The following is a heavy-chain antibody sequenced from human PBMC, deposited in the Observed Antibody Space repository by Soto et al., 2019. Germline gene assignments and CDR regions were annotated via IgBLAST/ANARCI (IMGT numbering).Heavy chain of an antibody. J-gene: IGHJ4*02. CDR3: AKDGGRYDYIWGSYRSDGDY. D-gene: IGHD3-16*02. Sequence: GGSLRLSCAASGFTFSSYAMSWVRQAPGKGLEWVSAISGSGGSTYYADSVKGRFTISRDNSKNTLYLQMNSLRAEDTAVYYCAKDGGRYDYIWGSYRSDGDYWGQGTLVTVSS. CDR1: GFTFSSYA. CDR2: ISGSGGST. V-gene: IGHV3-23*01.